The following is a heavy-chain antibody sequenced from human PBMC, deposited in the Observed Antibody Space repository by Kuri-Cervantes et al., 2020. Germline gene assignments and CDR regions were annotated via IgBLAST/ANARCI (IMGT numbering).Heavy chain of an antibody. Sequence: GESLKISCAASGFTFSSYSMNWVRQAPGKGLEWVSAISGSGGSTYYADSVKGRFTISRDNSKNTLYLQMNSLRAEDTAVYYCAKDPDKLLWFRELLSGWFDPWGQGTLVTVAS. V-gene: IGHV3-23*01. CDR2: ISGSGGST. CDR1: GFTFSSYS. CDR3: AKDPDKLLWFRELLSGWFDP. J-gene: IGHJ5*02. D-gene: IGHD3-10*01.